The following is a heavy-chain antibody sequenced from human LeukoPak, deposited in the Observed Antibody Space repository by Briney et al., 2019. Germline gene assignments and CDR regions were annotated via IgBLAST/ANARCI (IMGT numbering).Heavy chain of an antibody. CDR1: GFTFSSYA. V-gene: IGHV3-23*01. CDR2: ISGSGGST. CDR3: AKAIYSSGSPCSSIDY. Sequence: PGGSLRLSCAASGFTFSSYAMSWVRQAPGKGLEWVSAISGSGGSTYYADSVKGRFTISRDNSKNTLYLQMNSLRAEDMALFYCAKAIYSSGSPCSSIDYWGQGTLVTVSS. D-gene: IGHD3-10*01. J-gene: IGHJ4*02.